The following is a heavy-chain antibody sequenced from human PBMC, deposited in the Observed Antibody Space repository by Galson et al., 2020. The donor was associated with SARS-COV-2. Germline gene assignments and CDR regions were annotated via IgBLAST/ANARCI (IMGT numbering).Heavy chain of an antibody. CDR3: ARLSGSYRLYYYGMDV. J-gene: IGHJ6*02. Sequence: ASVKVSCKASGYTFTGYYMHWVRQAPGQGLEWMGWINPNSGGTNYAQKFQGRVTMTRDTSISTAYMELSRLRSDDTAVYYCARLSGSYRLYYYGMDVWGQGTTVTVSS. V-gene: IGHV1-2*02. CDR1: GYTFTGYY. CDR2: INPNSGGT. D-gene: IGHD1-26*01.